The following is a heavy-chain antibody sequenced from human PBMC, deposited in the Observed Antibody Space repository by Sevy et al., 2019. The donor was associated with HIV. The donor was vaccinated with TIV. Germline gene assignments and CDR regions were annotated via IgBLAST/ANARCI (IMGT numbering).Heavy chain of an antibody. CDR2: IRYDGSNK. Sequence: GGSLRLSCAASGFTFSSYGMHWVRQAPGKGLEWVAFIRYDGSNKYYADSVKGRFTISRDNSKNTLYLQMNSLRAEDTAVYYCAREGGYSDQGMDVWGLGTTVTVSS. CDR1: GFTFSSYG. D-gene: IGHD5-12*01. V-gene: IGHV3-30*02. J-gene: IGHJ6*02. CDR3: AREGGYSDQGMDV.